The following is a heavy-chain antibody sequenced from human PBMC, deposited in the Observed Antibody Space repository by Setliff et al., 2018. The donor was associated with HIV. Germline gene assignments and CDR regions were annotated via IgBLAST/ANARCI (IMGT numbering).Heavy chain of an antibody. CDR1: GGSISSFSYY. D-gene: IGHD2-21*02. J-gene: IGHJ4*02. CDR3: ARQGNIVVVTSFDY. V-gene: IGHV4-39*07. CDR2: IFHTGNT. Sequence: SETLSLTCTVSGGSISSFSYYWGWIRQPPGKGPEWIGSIFHTGNTYYNPSLKSRVTISVETSKNQVSLKLTSVTAADTAVYYCARQGNIVVVTSFDYWGQGTLVTVSS.